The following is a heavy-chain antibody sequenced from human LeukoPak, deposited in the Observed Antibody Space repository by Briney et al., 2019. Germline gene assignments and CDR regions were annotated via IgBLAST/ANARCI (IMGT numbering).Heavy chain of an antibody. D-gene: IGHD5-18*01. CDR3: ARRGYSYGSTGYYFDY. Sequence: PGGSLRLSCAASGFTFSSYAMHWVRQAPGKGLEWVAVISYDGSNKYYADSVKGRFTIYRDNSKNTLYLQMNSLRAEDTAVYYCARRGYSYGSTGYYFDYWGQGTLVTVSS. CDR2: ISYDGSNK. V-gene: IGHV3-30-3*01. J-gene: IGHJ4*02. CDR1: GFTFSSYA.